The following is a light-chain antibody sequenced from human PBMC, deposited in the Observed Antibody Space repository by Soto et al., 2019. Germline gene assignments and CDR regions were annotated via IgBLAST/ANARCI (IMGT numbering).Light chain of an antibody. V-gene: IGKV3-20*01. J-gene: IGKJ1*01. CDR2: GAS. CDR1: QNVNDRL. CDR3: QQYARSPWT. Sequence: EIVLTQSPGALSLSPGERATLSCRASQNVNDRLAWYQQIPGQAPRLLIYGASSRAAGIPDSFSGSGSGTDFTLTISRLEADDFAVYYCQQYARSPWTFGQGTKVEIK.